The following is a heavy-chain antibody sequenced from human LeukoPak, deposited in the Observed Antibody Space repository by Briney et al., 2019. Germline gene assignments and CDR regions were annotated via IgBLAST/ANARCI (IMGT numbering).Heavy chain of an antibody. V-gene: IGHV3-15*01. Sequence: PGGSLRLSCTASGVTVSNTWMSWVRQAPGKGLEWVGLFTSRSAGGTIHYAAPVQGRFTILAEDPKNTWYLQMNGLQIEDTGIYYCTTGGGTMDFWGQGTLVTVSS. CDR2: FTSRSAGGTI. CDR3: TTGGGTMDF. CDR1: GVTVSNTW. D-gene: IGHD2-15*01. J-gene: IGHJ4*02.